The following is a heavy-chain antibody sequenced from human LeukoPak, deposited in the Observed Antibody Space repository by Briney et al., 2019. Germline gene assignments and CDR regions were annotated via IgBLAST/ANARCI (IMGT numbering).Heavy chain of an antibody. V-gene: IGHV1-3*01. Sequence: GASVKVSCKASGYTFTNYAIHWVRQAPGQSLEWMGWIDAGNGNTKYSQNFQGRVTITRDTPASTVNMELSSLRSEDTAVYYCARGASSRPWKQLWPFLDYWGQGTLVTVSS. J-gene: IGHJ4*02. CDR1: GYTFTNYA. CDR3: ARGASSRPWKQLWPFLDY. D-gene: IGHD5-18*01. CDR2: IDAGNGNT.